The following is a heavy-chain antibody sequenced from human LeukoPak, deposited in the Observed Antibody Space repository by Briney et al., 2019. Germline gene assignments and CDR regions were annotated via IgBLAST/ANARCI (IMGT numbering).Heavy chain of an antibody. Sequence: HPGGSLRLSCAASGFTFSSYGMSWVRQAPGKGLEWVSAISGSGGSTYYADSVKGRFTISRDISKNTLYLQMNNLSTEDTALYYCAKDPAWESDFDTVRWGQGTMVTVSS. D-gene: IGHD1-26*01. J-gene: IGHJ3*01. CDR3: AKDPAWESDFDTVR. CDR2: ISGSGGST. V-gene: IGHV3-23*01. CDR1: GFTFSSYG.